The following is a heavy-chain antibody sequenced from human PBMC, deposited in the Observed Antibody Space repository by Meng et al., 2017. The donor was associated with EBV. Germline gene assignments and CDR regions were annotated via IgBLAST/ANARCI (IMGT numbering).Heavy chain of an antibody. CDR1: GGSISSSSYY. D-gene: IGHD6-13*01. J-gene: IGHJ5*02. CDR2: IYYSGST. V-gene: IGHV4-39*07. CDR3: ARRGYSSSRTEFDP. Sequence: QLQLQESGPGLVKPSETLSLTCTVPGGSISSSSYYWGWIRQPPGKGLEWIGSIYYSGSTYYNPSLKSRVTISVDTSKNQFSLKLSSVTAADTAVYYCARRGYSSSRTEFDPWGQGTMVTVSS.